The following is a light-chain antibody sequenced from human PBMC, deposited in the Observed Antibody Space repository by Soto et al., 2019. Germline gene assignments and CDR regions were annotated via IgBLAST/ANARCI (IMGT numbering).Light chain of an antibody. CDR2: DAS. J-gene: IGKJ1*01. CDR1: QSISSW. CDR3: QQYNHYWT. Sequence: DIQMTQSPSTLSASVGDRVTITCRASQSISSWLAWYQQKPGKAPKLLIYDASSLESGVPSRFSGSGSGTEFTLTISILQPDDFATYYCQQYNHYWTFGQGTKVEIK. V-gene: IGKV1-5*01.